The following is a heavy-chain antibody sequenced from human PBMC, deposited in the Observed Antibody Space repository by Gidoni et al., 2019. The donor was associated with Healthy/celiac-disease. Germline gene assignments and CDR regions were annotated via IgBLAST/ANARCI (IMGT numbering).Heavy chain of an antibody. CDR2: ISSSSSTI. CDR1: GFTFSSYS. D-gene: IGHD4-17*01. J-gene: IGHJ4*02. V-gene: IGHV3-48*01. CDR3: ARDRGTTGPYYFDY. Sequence: EVQLVESGGGLVQPGGSLRLSCAASGFTFSSYSMNWVRQAPGKGLAWVSYISSSSSTIYYADSVKGRFTISRDNAKNSLYLQMNSLRAEDTAVYYCARDRGTTGPYYFDYWGQGTLVTVSS.